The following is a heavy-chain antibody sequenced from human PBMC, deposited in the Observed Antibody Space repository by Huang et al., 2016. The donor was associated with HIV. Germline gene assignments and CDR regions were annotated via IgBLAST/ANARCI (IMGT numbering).Heavy chain of an antibody. J-gene: IGHJ3*01. V-gene: IGHV5-51*03. D-gene: IGHD2-21*02. CDR2: IYPGDSDV. CDR3: ARPPTYSDDGGYYIDAFGV. CDR1: GYSFTRQW. Sequence: EVQLVQSGAEMKRPGESLKISCKVSGYSFTRQWICWVRQMPGKGPEWRGIIYPGDSDVKYSPTFQGQVTISADNSISTAYLQWKSLKVSDTAMYFCARPPTYSDDGGYYIDAFGVWGRGTMVTVS.